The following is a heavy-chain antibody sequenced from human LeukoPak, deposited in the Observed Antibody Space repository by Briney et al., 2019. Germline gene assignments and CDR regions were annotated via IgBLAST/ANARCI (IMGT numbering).Heavy chain of an antibody. V-gene: IGHV1-46*01. D-gene: IGHD2-15*01. J-gene: IGHJ4*02. CDR3: ARYASGYSRDY. CDR1: GYTFTNYY. Sequence: SVKVSCKASGYTFTNYYMHWVRQAPGQGLEWMGIINPSGGSTTYAQKFQGRVTMTRDTSTSTVYMELSSLRSEDTAVYYCARYASGYSRDYWGQGTLVTVSS. CDR2: INPSGGST.